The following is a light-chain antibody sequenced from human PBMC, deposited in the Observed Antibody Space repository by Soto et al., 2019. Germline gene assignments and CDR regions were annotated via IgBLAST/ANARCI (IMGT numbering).Light chain of an antibody. J-gene: IGKJ1*01. CDR3: QQYGSAPT. CDR1: QSVSSSY. V-gene: IGKV3-20*01. Sequence: EIVLTQSPGTLSLSPGERATLSCRASQSVSSSYLAWYQHKPGQAPRPLIYGASSRATGIPDRFSGSGSGTDFTVTISRLEPEDFAVNYCQQYGSAPTFGRGTKVEIK. CDR2: GAS.